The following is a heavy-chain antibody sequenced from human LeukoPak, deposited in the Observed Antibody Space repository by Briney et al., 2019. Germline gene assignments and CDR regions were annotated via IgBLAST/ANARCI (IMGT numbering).Heavy chain of an antibody. J-gene: IGHJ4*02. CDR3: ARASYCSDGSCYSDY. CDR1: GYTFSSYS. D-gene: IGHD2-15*01. V-gene: IGHV1-18*01. Sequence: WASVKVSCKASGYTFSSYSISWVRQAPGQGLEWMGWISAYNGNTIYAQKVKGRVSMTTDTSTSTAYMELRSLKSDDTAVYYCARASYCSDGSCYSDYWGQGTLVTVSS. CDR2: ISAYNGNT.